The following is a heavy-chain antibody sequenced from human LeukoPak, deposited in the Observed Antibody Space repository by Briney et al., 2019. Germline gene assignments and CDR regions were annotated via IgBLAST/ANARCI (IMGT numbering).Heavy chain of an antibody. D-gene: IGHD1-26*01. CDR1: GYTFTSYY. Sequence: GASVKVSCKASGYTFTSYYMHWVRQAPGQGLEWMGIISPSVGSATYAQKFQGRVTMTRDTSTSTVYMELNSVRSEDTAVYYCARAVGATGWFDPWGQGTLVTVSS. CDR2: ISPSVGSA. CDR3: ARAVGATGWFDP. J-gene: IGHJ5*02. V-gene: IGHV1-46*01.